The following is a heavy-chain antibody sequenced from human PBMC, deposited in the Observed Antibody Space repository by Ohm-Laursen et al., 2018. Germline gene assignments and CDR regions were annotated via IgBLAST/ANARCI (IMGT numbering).Heavy chain of an antibody. J-gene: IGHJ4*02. CDR1: GGSISSCSCY. CDR3: AREPLLRYYFDY. CDR2: FHYGAST. V-gene: IGHV4-39*07. D-gene: IGHD5-12*01. Sequence: SETLSLTCTVSGGSISSCSCYWGWIRQSPGKGLEWIGSFHYGASTLYNPSLMSRVTISVDTSKNQFSLKLSFVTAADTAVYYCAREPLLRYYFDYWGQGTLVTVSS.